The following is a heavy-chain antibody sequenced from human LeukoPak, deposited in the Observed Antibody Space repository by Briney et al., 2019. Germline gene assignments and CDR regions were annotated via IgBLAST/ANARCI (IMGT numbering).Heavy chain of an antibody. J-gene: IGHJ3*02. Sequence: SETLSLTCAVYGGSFSGYYWSWIRQPPGKGLEWIGEINHSGSTNYNPSLKSRVTISVDTSKNQFSLKLSSVTAADTAVYYCARGTFRRWRFVVPAAIVNAFDIWGQGTMVSVSS. CDR1: GGSFSGYY. V-gene: IGHV4-34*01. CDR2: INHSGST. D-gene: IGHD2-2*02. CDR3: ARGTFRRWRFVVPAAIVNAFDI.